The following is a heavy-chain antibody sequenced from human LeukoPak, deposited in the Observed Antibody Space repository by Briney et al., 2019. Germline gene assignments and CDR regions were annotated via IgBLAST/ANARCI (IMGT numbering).Heavy chain of an antibody. D-gene: IGHD3-22*01. J-gene: IGHJ4*02. CDR1: GGSISSYY. V-gene: IGHV4-34*01. CDR2: INHSGST. CDR3: ARCYYYDSSGGCDY. Sequence: SETLSLTCTVSGGSISSYYWSWIRQPPGKGLEWIGEINHSGSTNYNPSLKSRVTISVDTSKNQFSLKLSSVTAADTAVYYCARCYYYDSSGGCDYWGQGTLVTVSS.